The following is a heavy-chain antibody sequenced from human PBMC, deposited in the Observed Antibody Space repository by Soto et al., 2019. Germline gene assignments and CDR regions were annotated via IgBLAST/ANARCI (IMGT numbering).Heavy chain of an antibody. D-gene: IGHD1-26*01. CDR3: AKDMWEQTNGHFDY. CDR1: GFTFDDYA. Sequence: GGSLRLSCAASGFTFDDYAMHWVRQAPGKGLEWVSGISWNSGSIGYADSVKGRFTISRDNAKNSLYLQMNSLRAEDTALYYCAKDMWEQTNGHFDYWGQGTLVTVSS. V-gene: IGHV3-9*01. CDR2: ISWNSGSI. J-gene: IGHJ4*02.